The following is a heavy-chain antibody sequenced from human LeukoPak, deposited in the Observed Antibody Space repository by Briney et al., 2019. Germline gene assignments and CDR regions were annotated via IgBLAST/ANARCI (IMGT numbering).Heavy chain of an antibody. CDR3: ARGAGIVVVPAAIGDDAFDI. CDR2: ISAYNGNT. V-gene: IGHV1-18*01. CDR1: GYTFTSYG. D-gene: IGHD2-2*02. J-gene: IGHJ3*02. Sequence: ASVKVSCKASGYTFTSYGISWVRQAPGQGLEWMGWISAYNGNTNYAQKLQGRVTMTTDTSTSTAYMELRSLRSDDTAVYYCARGAGIVVVPAAIGDDAFDIWGQGTMVTVSS.